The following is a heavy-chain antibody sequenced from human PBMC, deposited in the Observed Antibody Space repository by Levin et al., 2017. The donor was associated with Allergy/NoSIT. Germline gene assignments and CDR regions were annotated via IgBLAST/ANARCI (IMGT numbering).Heavy chain of an antibody. CDR2: INPNSGGT. D-gene: IGHD1-26*01. V-gene: IGHV1-2*02. CDR1: GYTFTDYY. CDR3: ARERSVHGSYS. J-gene: IGHJ4*02. Sequence: ASVKVSCKASGYTFTDYYMHWVRQAPGQGLEWMGWINPNSGGTKYAQNFQDRVTMTRDTSISTAYMELSSLRSDDTAVYYCARERSVHGSYSWGQGTLVTVSS.